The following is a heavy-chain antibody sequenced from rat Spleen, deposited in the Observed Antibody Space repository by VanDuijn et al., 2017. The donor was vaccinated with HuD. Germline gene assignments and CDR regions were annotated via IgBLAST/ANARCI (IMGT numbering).Heavy chain of an antibody. Sequence: EVQLVESGGGLVQPGNSLKLSCAASGFTFSDYDMAWVRQAPTKGLEWVASISTSGGSTYYRDSVKGRFTISRDNANSTLYLQMGSLRSEDTATYYCATRDGGYPGWGQGTLVTVSS. CDR1: GFTFSDYD. V-gene: IGHV5S23*01. CDR2: ISTSGGST. D-gene: IGHD1-11*01. J-gene: IGHJ3*01. CDR3: ATRDGGYPG.